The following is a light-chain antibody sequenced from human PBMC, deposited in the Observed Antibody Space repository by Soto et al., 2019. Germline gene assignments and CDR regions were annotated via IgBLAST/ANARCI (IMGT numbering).Light chain of an antibody. CDR2: DAS. CDR1: HNIHRW. V-gene: IGKV1-5*01. Sequence: QMTQSPSTLSASIGDRVTITCRASHNIHRWLAWYHQKPGMAPTLLISDASTLERGVPSRFSGSGSGTEFTLTISRLEPEDFAVYYCQQYGASPIYTFGQGTKLEIK. J-gene: IGKJ2*01. CDR3: QQYGASPIYT.